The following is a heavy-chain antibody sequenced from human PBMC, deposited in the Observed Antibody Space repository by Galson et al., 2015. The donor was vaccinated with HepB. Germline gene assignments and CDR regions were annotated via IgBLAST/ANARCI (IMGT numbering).Heavy chain of an antibody. J-gene: IGHJ6*02. D-gene: IGHD6-19*01. V-gene: IGHV3-11*06. CDR1: GFTFSDYY. CDR3: ARVPPRGGSGWYSSYYYGMDV. CDR2: ISSSSSYT. Sequence: SLRLSCAASGFTFSDYYMSWIRQAPGKGLEWVSYISSSSSYTNYADSVKGRFTISRDNAKNSLYLQMNSLRAEDTAVYYCARVPPRGGSGWYSSYYYGMDVWGQGTTVTVSS.